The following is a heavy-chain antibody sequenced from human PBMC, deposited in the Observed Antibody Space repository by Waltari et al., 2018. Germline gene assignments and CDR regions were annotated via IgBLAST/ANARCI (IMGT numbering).Heavy chain of an antibody. D-gene: IGHD3-3*01. CDR3: ARDFHRGVVINDAFDI. J-gene: IGHJ3*02. CDR2: IWYDGSSE. V-gene: IGHV3-33*01. CDR1: GFTFSTYG. Sequence: QVQLVESGGGVVQPGRSLRLTCAASGFTFSTYGMHRVRQAPGKGLEWVAVIWYDGSSEYYADSVKGRFTISRDNSKNRLYLQMNSLRAEDTAVYYCARDFHRGVVINDAFDIWGQGTMVTVSS.